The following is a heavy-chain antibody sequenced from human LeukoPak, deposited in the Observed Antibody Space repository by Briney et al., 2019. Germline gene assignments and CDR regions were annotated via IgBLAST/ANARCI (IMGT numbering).Heavy chain of an antibody. CDR2: INTNTGNP. J-gene: IGHJ5*02. D-gene: IGHD3-3*01. Sequence: ASVKVSCKASGYTFTSYAMNWVRQAPGQGLEGMGWINTNTGNPTYAQGFTGRFVFSLDTSVSTAYLQISSLKAEDTAVYYCARAEYDFWSGYSNWFDPWGQGTLVTVSS. CDR3: ARAEYDFWSGYSNWFDP. V-gene: IGHV7-4-1*02. CDR1: GYTFTSYA.